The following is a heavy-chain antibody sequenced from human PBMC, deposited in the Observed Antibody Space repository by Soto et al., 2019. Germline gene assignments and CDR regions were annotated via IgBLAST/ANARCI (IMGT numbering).Heavy chain of an antibody. CDR3: ATGDIVVVVAATLDY. J-gene: IGHJ4*02. V-gene: IGHV3-23*01. Sequence: EVQLLESGGGLVQPGGSLRLSCAASGFTFSSYAMSWVRQAPGKGLEWVSAISGSGGSTYYADSVKGRFTISGDNSKNTLYLQMNSLRAEDTALYYCATGDIVVVVAATLDYWGQGTLVTVSS. CDR2: ISGSGGST. D-gene: IGHD2-15*01. CDR1: GFTFSSYA.